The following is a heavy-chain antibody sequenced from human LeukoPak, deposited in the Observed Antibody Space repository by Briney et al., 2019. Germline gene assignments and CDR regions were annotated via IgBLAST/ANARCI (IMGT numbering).Heavy chain of an antibody. CDR1: GFTFSNYW. D-gene: IGHD3-10*01. Sequence: GGSLRLSCAASGFTFSNYWMHWVRQAPGKGLVWVSRINSDGSSTTYADSVKGRFTISRDNAKNTLYLQMNSLRAEDTAVYYCARDHYYGSGRFDYWGQGTLVTVSS. CDR2: INSDGSST. V-gene: IGHV3-74*01. J-gene: IGHJ4*02. CDR3: ARDHYYGSGRFDY.